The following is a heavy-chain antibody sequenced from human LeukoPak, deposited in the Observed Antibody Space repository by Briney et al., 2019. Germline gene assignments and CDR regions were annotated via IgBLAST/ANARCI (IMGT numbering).Heavy chain of an antibody. V-gene: IGHV4-59*12. CDR2: IYYSGST. CDR3: ARVTVVVPAAAGIDY. J-gene: IGHJ4*02. CDR1: GGSISTYY. D-gene: IGHD2-2*01. Sequence: PSETLSLTCTVSGGSISTYYWNWIRQPPGKGLEWIGYIYYSGSTNYNPSLKSRVTISVDTSKNQFSLKLSSVTAADTAVYYCARVTVVVPAAAGIDYWGQGTLVTVSS.